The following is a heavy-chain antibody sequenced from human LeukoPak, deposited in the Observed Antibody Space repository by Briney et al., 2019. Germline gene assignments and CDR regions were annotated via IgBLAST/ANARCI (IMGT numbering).Heavy chain of an antibody. CDR2: ISGSGGST. V-gene: IGHV3-23*01. CDR3: AKDRTPVVVINLVY. D-gene: IGHD3-22*01. Sequence: GGSLRLSCAASGFTFSLYWMNWVRRAPVKGLEWVSAISGSGGSTYYADSVKGRFTISRDNSKNTLYLQMNSLRAEDTAVYYCAKDRTPVVVINLVYWGQGTLVTVSS. J-gene: IGHJ4*02. CDR1: GFTFSLYW.